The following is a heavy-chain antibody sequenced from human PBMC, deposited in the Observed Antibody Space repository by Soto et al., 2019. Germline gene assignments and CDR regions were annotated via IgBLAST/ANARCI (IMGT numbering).Heavy chain of an antibody. CDR2: ISAYNGNT. V-gene: IGHV1-18*01. J-gene: IGHJ4*02. CDR3: ASSLLVGYGLEGESD. CDR1: GYTFTSYG. Sequence: QVQLVQSGAEVKKPGASVKVSCKASGYTFTSYGISWVRQAPGQGLEWMGWISAYNGNTNYAQKLQGTVTMTTDTATSTAYMELRSLRSDDTAVYYCASSLLVGYGLEGESDWGQGTLVTVSS. D-gene: IGHD5-18*01.